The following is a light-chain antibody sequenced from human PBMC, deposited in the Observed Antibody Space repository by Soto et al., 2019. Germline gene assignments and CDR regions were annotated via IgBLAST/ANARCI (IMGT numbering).Light chain of an antibody. Sequence: EIVLTQSPDTLSLSPGERATLSCRASQSVSSSYFAWYQQTPGQAPRLLIYGTSNRATGIPDRFSGSGSGTDFTLTISRLEPVDFAVYYCQQYGNSRWTFGQGTKVEIK. CDR3: QQYGNSRWT. V-gene: IGKV3-20*01. J-gene: IGKJ1*01. CDR2: GTS. CDR1: QSVSSSY.